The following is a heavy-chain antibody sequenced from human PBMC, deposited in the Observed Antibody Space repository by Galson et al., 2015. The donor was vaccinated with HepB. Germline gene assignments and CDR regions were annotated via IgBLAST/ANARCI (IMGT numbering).Heavy chain of an antibody. CDR3: ARQYGSSSRGDAFDI. V-gene: IGHV5-51*01. J-gene: IGHJ3*02. CDR1: GYSFTSYW. D-gene: IGHD6-6*01. Sequence: QSGAEVKKPGESLKISCKGSGYSFTSYWIGWVRQMPGKGLEWMGIIYPGDSDTRYSPSFQGQVTISADKSISTAYLQWSSLKASDTAMYYCARQYGSSSRGDAFDIWGQRTMVTVSS. CDR2: IYPGDSDT.